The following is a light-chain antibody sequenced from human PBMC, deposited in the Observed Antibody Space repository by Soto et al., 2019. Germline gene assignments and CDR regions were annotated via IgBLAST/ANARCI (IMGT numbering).Light chain of an antibody. V-gene: IGLV2-14*01. CDR1: SSDVGIYNY. J-gene: IGLJ1*01. CDR3: SSYTTSSARV. Sequence: QSVLTQPASVSGSPGQSIAISCTGSSSDVGIYNYVSWYQQHPGKVPKLIIYEVTNRPSGVSNRFSGSKSGNTASLTISGLQAEDEADYCCSSYTTSSARVFGSGTKVTVL. CDR2: EVT.